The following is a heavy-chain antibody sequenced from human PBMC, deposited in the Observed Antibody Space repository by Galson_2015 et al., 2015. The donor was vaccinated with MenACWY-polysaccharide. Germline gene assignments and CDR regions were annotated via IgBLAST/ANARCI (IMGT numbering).Heavy chain of an antibody. Sequence: ETLSLTCTVSGVSVSSYYWSWIRQPPGKGLEWIGYISNSGSTNYNPSLKSRVTISVDTSKSQFSLKLSSVTAADTAVYYCASAGILNQADVWGPGTPVPV. CDR2: ISNSGST. V-gene: IGHV4-59*02. CDR1: GVSVSSYY. CDR3: ASAGILNQADV. J-gene: IGHJ6*01.